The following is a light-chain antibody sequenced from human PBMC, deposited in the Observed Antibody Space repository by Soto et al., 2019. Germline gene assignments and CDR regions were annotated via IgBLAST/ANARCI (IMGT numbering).Light chain of an antibody. Sequence: DIQMTQSPSSLSASVGDRVTITCRASQSISSYLNWYHQKPGKAPKLLIYAASNLQSGVPSRFSGSGSGTEFTLTISSLQPEDFATYYCQQSYSPSITFGQGTRLEIK. J-gene: IGKJ5*01. CDR2: AAS. CDR1: QSISSY. V-gene: IGKV1-39*01. CDR3: QQSYSPSIT.